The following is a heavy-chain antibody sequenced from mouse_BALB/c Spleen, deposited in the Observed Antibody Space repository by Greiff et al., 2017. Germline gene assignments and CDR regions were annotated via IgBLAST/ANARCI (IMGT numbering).Heavy chain of an antibody. V-gene: IGHV1S41*01. Sequence: DLVKPGASVKLSCKASGYTFTSYWINWIKQRPGQGLEWIGRIAPGSGSTYYNEMFKGKATLTVDTSSSTAYIQLSSLSSEDSAVYFCARGYRYDDYWGQGTTLTVSS. CDR3: ARGYRYDDY. CDR2: IAPGSGST. J-gene: IGHJ2*01. CDR1: GYTFTSYW. D-gene: IGHD2-14*01.